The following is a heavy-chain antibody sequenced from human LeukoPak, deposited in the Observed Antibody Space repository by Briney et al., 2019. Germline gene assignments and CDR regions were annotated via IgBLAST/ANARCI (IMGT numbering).Heavy chain of an antibody. CDR1: GFTFSSYA. Sequence: GGSLRLSCAASGFTFSSYAMHWVRQAPGKGVEWVAVISYDGGNKYYADSVKGRFTISRDNSKNTLYLQMNSLRAEDTAVYYCARDWTTVTTPDYWGQGTLVTVSS. D-gene: IGHD4-17*01. CDR3: ARDWTTVTTPDY. V-gene: IGHV3-30-3*01. CDR2: ISYDGGNK. J-gene: IGHJ4*02.